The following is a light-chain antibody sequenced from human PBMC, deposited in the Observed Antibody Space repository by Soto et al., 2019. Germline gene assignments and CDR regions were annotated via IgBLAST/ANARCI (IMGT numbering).Light chain of an antibody. Sequence: EPVMTQSPATLSVSPGERATLSCRASQSVSSNLAWYQQKPGQAPRLLIYDASTRATGIPARFSGSGSGTEFTLTISTLQSEDFAVYYCQQYNNWPLTFGGGTKVDI. J-gene: IGKJ4*01. CDR2: DAS. CDR1: QSVSSN. V-gene: IGKV3-15*01. CDR3: QQYNNWPLT.